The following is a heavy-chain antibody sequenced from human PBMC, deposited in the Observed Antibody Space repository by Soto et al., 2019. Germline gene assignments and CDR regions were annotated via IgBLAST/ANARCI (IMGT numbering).Heavy chain of an antibody. CDR1: GFTFSSYS. V-gene: IGHV3-48*01. D-gene: IGHD4-4*01. CDR2: ISSTSSTI. CDR3: ARDRNYAFDY. Sequence: PGGSLRLSCAASGFTFSSYSMNWVRQAPARGLEWVAYISSTSSTILYADSVKGRFTISRDNAENSLFLQMNSLRAEDTAIYYCARDRNYAFDYWGQGALVTVSS. J-gene: IGHJ4*02.